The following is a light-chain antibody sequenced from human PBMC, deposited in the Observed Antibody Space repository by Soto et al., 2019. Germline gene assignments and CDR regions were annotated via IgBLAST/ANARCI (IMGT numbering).Light chain of an antibody. J-gene: IGKJ1*01. CDR3: QRYNDAPPWT. V-gene: IGKV3-15*01. CDR2: GAS. CDR1: QNVGIS. Sequence: IVMTQSHANLPVSQGERATLFCSGRQNVGISLAWYKKIPGQRPRLPTHGASLRATGVPARFTGSGSGTEFSLTISGLQSEDLAVYYCQRYNDAPPWTCGQGPRWIS.